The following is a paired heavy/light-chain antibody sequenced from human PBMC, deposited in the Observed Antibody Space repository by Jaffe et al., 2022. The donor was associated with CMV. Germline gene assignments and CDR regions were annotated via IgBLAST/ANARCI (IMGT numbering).Light chain of an antibody. J-gene: IGLJ2*01. CDR1: SSNIGAGYD. Sequence: QSVLTQPPSVSGAPGQRVTISCTGSSSNIGAGYDVHWYQQLPGTAPKLLISGNNYRPSGVPDRFSGSKSGTSASLAISGLQAEDEADYYCQSYDRRLSGVFGGGTKLTVL. V-gene: IGLV1-40*01. CDR3: QSYDRRLSGV. CDR2: GNN.
Heavy chain of an antibody. CDR2: IDPTDSYI. D-gene: IGHD2-15*01. Sequence: EVQLVQSGAEVKKPGESLRISCKVSGYSFTNYWIIWVRQMPGKGLEWMGRIDPTDSYINYSPSFQGHVTISTDNSINTAYLQWNSLKASDTAMYYCARLVRSACSGDGCSEYYFDYWGQGTLVTVSS. V-gene: IGHV5-10-1*03. J-gene: IGHJ4*02. CDR3: ARLVRSACSGDGCSEYYFDY. CDR1: GYSFTNYW.